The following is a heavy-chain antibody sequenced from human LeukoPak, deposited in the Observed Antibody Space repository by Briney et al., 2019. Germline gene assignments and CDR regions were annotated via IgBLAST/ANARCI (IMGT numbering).Heavy chain of an antibody. D-gene: IGHD1-26*01. V-gene: IGHV4-59*01. CDR3: ARMSVGATPGIFDY. CDR1: GGSISSYY. J-gene: IGHJ4*02. CDR2: IYYSGST. Sequence: SETLSLTCTVSGGSISSYYWSWIRQPPGKGLEWIGYIYYSGSTNYNPSLKSRVTISVDTSKNQFSLKLSSVTAADTAVYYCARMSVGATPGIFDYWGQGTLVTVSS.